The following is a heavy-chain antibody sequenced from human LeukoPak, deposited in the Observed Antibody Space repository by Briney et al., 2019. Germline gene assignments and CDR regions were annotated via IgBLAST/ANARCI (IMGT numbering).Heavy chain of an antibody. J-gene: IGHJ4*02. D-gene: IGHD3-9*01. V-gene: IGHV3-23*01. CDR1: GFTFSSYA. CDR3: AKGSPVLRYFDWFLDGYYFDY. CDR2: ISGSGGST. Sequence: GGFLRLSCAASGFTFSSYAMSWVRQAPGKGLEWVSAISGSGGSTYYADSVKGRFTISRDNSKNTLYLQMNSLRAEDTAVYYCAKGSPVLRYFDWFLDGYYFDYWGQGTLVTVSS.